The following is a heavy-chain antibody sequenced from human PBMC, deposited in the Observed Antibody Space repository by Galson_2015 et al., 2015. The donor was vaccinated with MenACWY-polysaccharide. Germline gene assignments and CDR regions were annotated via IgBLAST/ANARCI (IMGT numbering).Heavy chain of an antibody. CDR2: ITDGAYST. D-gene: IGHD2/OR15-2a*01. V-gene: IGHV3-23*01. CDR3: AKNSTRSYTFDYYGMDA. CDR1: GFTFSSYA. J-gene: IGHJ6*02. Sequence: SLRLSCAASGFTFSSYAMTWVRQAPGKGLKWVSSITDGAYSTYYADSVKGRFTISRDNSKNTLYLQMNSLRAEDTAVYYCAKNSTRSYTFDYYGMDAWGQGTTVTASS.